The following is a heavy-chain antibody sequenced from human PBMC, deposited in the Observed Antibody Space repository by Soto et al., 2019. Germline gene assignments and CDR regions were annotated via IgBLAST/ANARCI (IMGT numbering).Heavy chain of an antibody. J-gene: IGHJ6*02. D-gene: IGHD6-13*01. V-gene: IGHV1-69*13. CDR1: GGTFSRNA. CDR3: ARSRAAAPPRVGMDV. CDR2: IIPFFHAP. Sequence: SVKVSCKASGGTFSRNAISCGSQKPGQGLEWMGGIIPFFHAPNYAQKFQGRVTITADESTSIVFMEMSSLGFEDTAVYYCARSRAAAPPRVGMDVWGQGTTVTVSS.